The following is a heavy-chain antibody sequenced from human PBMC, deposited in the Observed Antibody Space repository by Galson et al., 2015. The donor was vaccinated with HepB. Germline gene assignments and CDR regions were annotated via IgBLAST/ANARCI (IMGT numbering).Heavy chain of an antibody. CDR3: AISRYFDRGSSLFDY. CDR1: GYTFTSYG. CDR2: ISAYNGNT. V-gene: IGHV1-18*01. J-gene: IGHJ4*02. D-gene: IGHD3-9*01. Sequence: SVKVSCKASGYTFTSYGISWVRQAPGQGLEWMGWISAYNGNTNYAQKLQGRVTMTTDTSTSTAYMELRSLRSDDTAVYYCAISRYFDRGSSLFDYWGQGTLVTVSS.